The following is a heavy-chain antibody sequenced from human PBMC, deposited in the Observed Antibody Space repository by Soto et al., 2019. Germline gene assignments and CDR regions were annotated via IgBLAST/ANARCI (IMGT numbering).Heavy chain of an antibody. D-gene: IGHD3-9*01. V-gene: IGHV3-74*01. J-gene: IGHJ4*02. CDR3: ARDTVYYDILTGYYSGPHFDY. CDR1: GFTFSNYW. CDR2: INSDGSTT. Sequence: PGGSLRLSCAASGFTFSNYWMHWVRQAPGKGLVWVSRINSDGSTTSHADSVKGRFTISRDNAKNTLYLQMNSLRAEDTAVYYCARDTVYYDILTGYYSGPHFDYWGQGTLVTVSS.